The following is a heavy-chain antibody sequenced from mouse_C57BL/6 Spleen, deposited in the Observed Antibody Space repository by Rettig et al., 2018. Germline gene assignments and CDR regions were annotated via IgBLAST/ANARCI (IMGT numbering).Heavy chain of an antibody. D-gene: IGHD2-1*01. CDR3: ARSGDGNEDY. V-gene: IGHV1-76*01. CDR1: GYTFTDYY. J-gene: IGHJ2*01. Sequence: QVQLKQSGAELVRPGASVKLSCKASGYTFTDYYINWVKQRPGQGLEWIARIYPGSGNTYYNEKFKGKATLTAEKSSSTAYMQLSSLTSEDSAVYFCARSGDGNEDYWGQGTTLTVSS. CDR2: IYPGSGNT.